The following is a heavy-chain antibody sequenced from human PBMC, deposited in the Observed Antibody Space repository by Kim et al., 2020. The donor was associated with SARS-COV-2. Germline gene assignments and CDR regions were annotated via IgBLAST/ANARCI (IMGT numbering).Heavy chain of an antibody. CDR2: IYYSGST. CDR1: GASISSGGYY. J-gene: IGHJ4*02. D-gene: IGHD3-3*01. V-gene: IGHV4-31*03. Sequence: SETLSLTCTVSGASISSGGYYWSWIRQHPGKGLEWIGYIYYSGSTYYNPSLKSRITISVDTSKNQFSLKLSSVTAADTAVYYCARATTIFGVVIQSFDYWGQGTLVTVSS. CDR3: ARATTIFGVVIQSFDY.